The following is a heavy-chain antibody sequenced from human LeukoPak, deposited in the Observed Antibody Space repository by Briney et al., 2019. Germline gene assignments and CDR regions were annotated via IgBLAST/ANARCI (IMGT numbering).Heavy chain of an antibody. CDR3: ARPNYDYVWGAQYYYMDV. V-gene: IGHV1-69*13. J-gene: IGHJ6*03. CDR1: GYSSTNYG. D-gene: IGHD3-16*01. CDR2: IIPIFGTA. Sequence: SVKVSCKASGYSSTNYGISWVRQAPGQGLEWMGGIIPIFGTANYAQKFQGRVTITADESKSTAYMELSSLRSEDTAVYYCARPNYDYVWGAQYYYMDVWGKGTMVTISS.